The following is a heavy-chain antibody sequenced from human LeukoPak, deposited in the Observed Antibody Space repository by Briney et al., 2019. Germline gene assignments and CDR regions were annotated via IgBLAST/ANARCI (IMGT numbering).Heavy chain of an antibody. J-gene: IGHJ4*02. Sequence: GASVKVSCKASGYTFTSYGISWVRQAPGQGLEWMGWISAYNGNTNYAQKLQGRVTMTTDTSTSTAYMELRSLRSDDTAVYYCARGRLVRRIAAAGLALGYWGQGTLVTVSS. V-gene: IGHV1-18*01. CDR1: GYTFTSYG. CDR2: ISAYNGNT. D-gene: IGHD6-13*01. CDR3: ARGRLVRRIAAAGLALGY.